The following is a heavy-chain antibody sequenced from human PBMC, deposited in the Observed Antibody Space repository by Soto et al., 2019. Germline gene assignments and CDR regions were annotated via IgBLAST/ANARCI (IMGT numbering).Heavy chain of an antibody. J-gene: IGHJ1*01. CDR2: IWYDGSNK. CDR3: ARESRATVTKGYFQH. V-gene: IGHV3-33*01. D-gene: IGHD4-17*01. Sequence: QVQLVESGGGVVQPGRSLRLSCAASGFTFSSYGMHWVRQAPGKGLEWVAGIWYDGSNKYYADSVKGRFTISRDNSKNTLYLQMNSLRAEDTAVYYCARESRATVTKGYFQHWGQGTLVTVSS. CDR1: GFTFSSYG.